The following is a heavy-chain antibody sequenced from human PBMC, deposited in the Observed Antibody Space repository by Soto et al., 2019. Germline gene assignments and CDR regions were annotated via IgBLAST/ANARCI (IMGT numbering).Heavy chain of an antibody. J-gene: IGHJ4*02. D-gene: IGHD1-26*01. V-gene: IGHV3-23*01. CDR3: AKPPGTYSGSYWPPDY. CDR2: IGTVGGGT. CDR1: GFTFSIYA. Sequence: GGSLRLSCAASGFTFSIYAMSWVRQTPGKGLEWVSTIGTVGGGTSYADFVGGRFTISRDNSRNTLYLQMYSLRAEDTAVYYCAKPPGTYSGSYWPPDYWGQGTLVTVSS.